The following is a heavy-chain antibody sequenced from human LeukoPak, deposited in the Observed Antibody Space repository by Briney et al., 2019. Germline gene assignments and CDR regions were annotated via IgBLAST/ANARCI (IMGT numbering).Heavy chain of an antibody. CDR2: ISYDGSNK. V-gene: IGHV3-30-3*01. D-gene: IGHD6-19*01. CDR1: EFTFSSYA. Sequence: GRSLRLSCAASEFTFSSYAMHWVRQAPGKGLEWVAVISYDGSNKFYADSVKGRFTISRDNSKNTLYLQMNSLRAEDTAVYYCAGDSSGRSYYYYGMDVWSQGTTVTVSS. CDR3: AGDSSGRSYYYYGMDV. J-gene: IGHJ6*02.